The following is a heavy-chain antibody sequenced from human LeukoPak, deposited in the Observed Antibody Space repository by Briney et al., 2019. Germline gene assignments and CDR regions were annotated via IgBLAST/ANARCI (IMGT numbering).Heavy chain of an antibody. CDR1: GGTFSSYA. D-gene: IGHD3-22*01. CDR3: ARGPGSSGYLGNY. CDR2: IIPILGIA. Sequence: SVKVSCKASGGTFSSYAISWVRQAPGQGLEWMGRIIPILGIANYAQKFQGRVTITADKSTSTAYMELSSLRSEDTAVYYCARGPGSSGYLGNYWGQGTLVTVSS. V-gene: IGHV1-69*04. J-gene: IGHJ4*02.